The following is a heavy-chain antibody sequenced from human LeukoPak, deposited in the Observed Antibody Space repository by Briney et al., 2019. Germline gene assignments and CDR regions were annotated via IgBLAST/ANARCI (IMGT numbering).Heavy chain of an antibody. CDR1: CGSISSYY. V-gene: IGHV4-4*07. CDR2: IYTSGTT. CDR3: ARADYGGSDY. D-gene: IGHD4/OR15-4a*01. Sequence: SESLSLTCTVSCGSISSYYWSWIRQPAGKGLEWIGRIYTSGTTNYNPSLKSRITMSGDTSKNQFSLKMSTVSPEDMAVYYCARADYGGSDYWGQGTLVTVSS. J-gene: IGHJ4*02.